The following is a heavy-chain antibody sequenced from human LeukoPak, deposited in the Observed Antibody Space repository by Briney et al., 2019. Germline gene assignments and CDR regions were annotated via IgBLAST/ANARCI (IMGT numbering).Heavy chain of an antibody. CDR1: GGTFSSYA. CDR3: ARDLRAPFDY. V-gene: IGHV1-69*13. J-gene: IGHJ4*02. Sequence: ASVKVSRKASGGTFSSYAISWVRQAPGQGLEWMGGIIPIFGTANYAQKFQGRVTITADESTSTAYMELSSLRSEDTAVYYCARDLRAPFDYWGQGTLVTVSS. CDR2: IIPIFGTA.